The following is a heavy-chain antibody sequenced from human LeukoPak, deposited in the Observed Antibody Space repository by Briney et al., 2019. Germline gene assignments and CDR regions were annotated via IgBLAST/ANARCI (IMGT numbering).Heavy chain of an antibody. D-gene: IGHD3-22*01. CDR1: GYSFTSYG. Sequence: ASVKVSCKASGYSFTSYGISWVRQAPGQGLEWMGWISAYNGNTNYAQKLQGRVTMTTDTSTSTAYMELRSLRSDDTAVYYCARVGWGYYYDSSGYLSAFDIWGQGTMVTVSS. CDR2: ISAYNGNT. J-gene: IGHJ3*02. V-gene: IGHV1-18*01. CDR3: ARVGWGYYYDSSGYLSAFDI.